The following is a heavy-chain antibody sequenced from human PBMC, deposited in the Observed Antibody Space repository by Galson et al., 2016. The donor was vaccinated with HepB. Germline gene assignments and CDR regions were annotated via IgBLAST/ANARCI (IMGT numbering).Heavy chain of an antibody. J-gene: IGHJ5*02. D-gene: IGHD3-3*01. V-gene: IGHV4-30-2*01. CDR2: IYHSGDT. CDR1: GGSINSGGSS. CDR3: VRVGSLEFWSGFHWFDP. Sequence: TLSLTCAVSGGSINSGGSSWSWIRQPPGKGLEWIGYIYHSGDTYYNPSLKSRVTISVDRSKNQFSLNLNSVTAADTAVYYCVRVGSLEFWSGFHWFDPWGPGTLVAVSS.